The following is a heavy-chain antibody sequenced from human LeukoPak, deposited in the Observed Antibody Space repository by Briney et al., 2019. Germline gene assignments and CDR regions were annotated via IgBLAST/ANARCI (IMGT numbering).Heavy chain of an antibody. Sequence: ASAKVSCKASGYTFTGYYVHWVRQAPGQGLEWMGWINPNSGGTNYAQKFQGRVSMTRDTSISTAYMELSRLRSDDTAVYYCARNDILTADDYWGQGTLVTVSS. CDR2: INPNSGGT. CDR1: GYTFTGYY. D-gene: IGHD3-9*01. J-gene: IGHJ4*02. CDR3: ARNDILTADDY. V-gene: IGHV1-2*02.